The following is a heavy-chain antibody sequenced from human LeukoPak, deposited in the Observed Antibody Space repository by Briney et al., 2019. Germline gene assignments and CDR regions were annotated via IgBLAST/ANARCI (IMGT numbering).Heavy chain of an antibody. CDR1: GFTFSAYA. D-gene: IGHD3-22*01. CDR3: AKLRGYYHNDY. Sequence: GGSLRLSCEASGFTFSAYAMSWVRRAPGQGLQWVSSISTRGDRTYYADSVKGRFTMSRDNSKNIVHLQMTRLGADGTAIYYCAKLRGYYHNDYWGQGALVTVSS. V-gene: IGHV3-23*01. CDR2: ISTRGDRT. J-gene: IGHJ4*02.